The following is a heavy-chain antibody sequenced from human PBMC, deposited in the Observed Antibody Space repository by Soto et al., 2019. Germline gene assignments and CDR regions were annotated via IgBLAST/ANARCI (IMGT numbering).Heavy chain of an antibody. CDR1: GGSISSGGYY. Sequence: LSLTCTVSGGSISSGGYYWSWIRQHPGKGLEWIGYIYYTGSTYYNPSLKSRVTISVDTSKSQFSLRLSSVTAADTAVYFCARDGRADGFFQHWGQGALVTVS. J-gene: IGHJ1*01. CDR2: IYYTGST. V-gene: IGHV4-31*03. CDR3: ARDGRADGFFQH.